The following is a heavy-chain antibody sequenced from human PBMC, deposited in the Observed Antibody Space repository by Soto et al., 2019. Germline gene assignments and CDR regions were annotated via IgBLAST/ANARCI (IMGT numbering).Heavy chain of an antibody. CDR2: INPNSGGT. CDR1: GYTFTGYY. Sequence: QVQLVQSGAEVKKPGASVKVSCKASGYTFTGYYMHWVRQAPGQGLEWMGWINPNSGGTNYAQKVQGWVTMTRDTSISTAYMELSRLRSDDTAVYYCARGNRIAATYYYYGMDVWGQGTTVTVSS. J-gene: IGHJ6*02. D-gene: IGHD6-13*01. CDR3: ARGNRIAATYYYYGMDV. V-gene: IGHV1-2*04.